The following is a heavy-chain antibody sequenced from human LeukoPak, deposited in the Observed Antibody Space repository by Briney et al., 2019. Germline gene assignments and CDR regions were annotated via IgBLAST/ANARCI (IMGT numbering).Heavy chain of an antibody. CDR2: ISSSSSYT. Sequence: GGSLRLSCAASGFTSSDYYMSWFRQAPGKGLEWVSYISSSSSYTNYADSVKGRFTISRDNAKNSLYLQMNSLRAEDTAVYYCARDIVVVGAATIGYGMDVWGQGTTVTVSS. J-gene: IGHJ6*02. V-gene: IGHV3-11*05. CDR1: GFTSSDYY. CDR3: ARDIVVVGAATIGYGMDV. D-gene: IGHD2-15*01.